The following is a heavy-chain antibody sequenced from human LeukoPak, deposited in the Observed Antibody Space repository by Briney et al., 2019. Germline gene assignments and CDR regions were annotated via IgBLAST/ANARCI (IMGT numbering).Heavy chain of an antibody. CDR2: ITGSGGAV. J-gene: IGHJ4*02. Sequence: GGSLRLSCAASEFTFSSYDIIWVRQAPGKGLEWVSWITGSGGAVKYTDSVKGRFTISRDNAKKSVYLQMNSLRVEDTTVYYCARNGGGLDYWGQGTLVTVSS. CDR1: EFTFSSYD. CDR3: ARNGGGLDY. V-gene: IGHV3-48*03. D-gene: IGHD3-16*01.